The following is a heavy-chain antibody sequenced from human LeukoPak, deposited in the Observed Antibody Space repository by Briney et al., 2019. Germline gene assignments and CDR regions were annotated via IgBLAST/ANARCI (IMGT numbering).Heavy chain of an antibody. Sequence: PSETLSLTCAVSGGSISSGGYSWSWIRQPPGKGLEWIGYIYHSGSTYYNPSLKSRVTISVDRSKNQFSLKLSSVTAADTAVYYCARASLWYGDNKSRGPAFDIWGQGTMVTVSS. V-gene: IGHV4-30-2*01. CDR1: GGSISSGGYS. J-gene: IGHJ3*02. CDR2: IYHSGST. CDR3: ARASLWYGDNKSRGPAFDI. D-gene: IGHD4-17*01.